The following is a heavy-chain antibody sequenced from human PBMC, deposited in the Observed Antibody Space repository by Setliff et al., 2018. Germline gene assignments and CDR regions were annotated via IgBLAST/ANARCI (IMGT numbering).Heavy chain of an antibody. CDR2: SIPMYRTT. CDR1: GGTFSRYA. Sequence: SVKVSCKASGGTFSRYAISWVRQAPGQGLEWMGGSIPMYRTTKYAQKFQGRVTITTDESTTTAYMELSSLRSEDTAVYYCATGPDIGEFGGNYFNYWGQGTLVTVS. D-gene: IGHD2-15*01. V-gene: IGHV1-69*05. CDR3: ATGPDIGEFGGNYFNY. J-gene: IGHJ4*02.